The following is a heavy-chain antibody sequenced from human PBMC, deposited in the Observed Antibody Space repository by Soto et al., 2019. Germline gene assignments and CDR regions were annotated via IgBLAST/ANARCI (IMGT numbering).Heavy chain of an antibody. V-gene: IGHV4-30-4*01. CDR2: IYYSGST. CDR1: GGSMSSGNYY. Sequence: QVQLQESGPGLVKPSQTLSLTCTVSGGSMSSGNYYWSWIRQPPGKGLEWIGYIYYSGSTYYNPSLKRRVTISVDTSKHQFSLKLRSVTAADTAVYYCAREGDAFGAPFDYWGQGTLVTVSS. J-gene: IGHJ4*02. CDR3: AREGDAFGAPFDY. D-gene: IGHD3-10*01.